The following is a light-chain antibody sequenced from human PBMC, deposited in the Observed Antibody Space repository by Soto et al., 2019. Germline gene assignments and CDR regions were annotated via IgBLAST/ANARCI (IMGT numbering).Light chain of an antibody. CDR3: CSYAGRSNYV. J-gene: IGLJ1*01. Sequence: QSALAQPASVSGSPGQSITISCTGTSSDVGSYNLVSWYQQHPGKAPKLMIYEVSKRPSGVSNRFSGSKSANTASLTISGLQADDEADYYCCSYAGRSNYVFGTGTKVTVL. V-gene: IGLV2-23*02. CDR1: SSDVGSYNL. CDR2: EVS.